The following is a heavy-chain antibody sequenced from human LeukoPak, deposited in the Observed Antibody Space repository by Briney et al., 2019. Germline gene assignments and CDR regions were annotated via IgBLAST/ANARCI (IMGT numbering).Heavy chain of an antibody. V-gene: IGHV4-59*01. D-gene: IGHD2-21*01. Sequence: SETLSLTCTASGGSISSYYWSWIRQPPGKGLEWIGYIYYSGSINYNPSLKSRVTISVDTSKNQFSLKLSSVTAADTAVYYCARGVIFDYWGQGTLVTVSS. J-gene: IGHJ4*02. CDR2: IYYSGSI. CDR3: ARGVIFDY. CDR1: GGSISSYY.